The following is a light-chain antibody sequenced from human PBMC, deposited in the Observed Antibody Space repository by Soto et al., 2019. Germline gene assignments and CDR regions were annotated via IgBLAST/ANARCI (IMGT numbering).Light chain of an antibody. CDR1: QNIYNNY. CDR2: GAS. CDR3: QQYVGSPPTT. J-gene: IGKJ1*01. V-gene: IGKV3-20*01. Sequence: DIVLTQSPATLSLSPGETATLSCRASQNIYNNYLAWYQQKPGQAPRLLIDGASNRATGIPDRFSGRGSGTDFTLTISRLEPEDFAIYYCQQYVGSPPTTFGQGTKV.